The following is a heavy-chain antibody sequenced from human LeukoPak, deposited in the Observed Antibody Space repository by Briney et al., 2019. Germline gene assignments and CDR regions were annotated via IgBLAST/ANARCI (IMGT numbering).Heavy chain of an antibody. CDR1: GFTFSSYA. CDR3: ARGRNGLDY. J-gene: IGHJ4*02. V-gene: IGHV3-23*01. CDR2: ISGSGGST. Sequence: GGSLRLSCAASGFTFSSYAMSWVRQAPGKGLEWVSAISGSGGSTYYADSVKGRFTISRDNAKNSLYLQMNSLRAEDTAVYYCARGRNGLDYWGQGTLVTVSS. D-gene: IGHD2-8*01.